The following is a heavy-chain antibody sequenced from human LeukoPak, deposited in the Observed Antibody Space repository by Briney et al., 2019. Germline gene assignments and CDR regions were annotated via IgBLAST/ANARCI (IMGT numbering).Heavy chain of an antibody. CDR2: TYYRSRWGN. D-gene: IGHD3-10*01. CDR1: GDIVSNNIAT. Sequence: SQTLSLTCAISGDIVSNNIATWNWVRQSPSRGLEWLGRTYYRSRWGNDYAISVKGRITINPDTSRNQFSLQLNSVTPEDTAVYYCASSPGVKWYYYGMDVWGQGTTVTVSS. J-gene: IGHJ6*02. V-gene: IGHV6-1*01. CDR3: ASSPGVKWYYYGMDV.